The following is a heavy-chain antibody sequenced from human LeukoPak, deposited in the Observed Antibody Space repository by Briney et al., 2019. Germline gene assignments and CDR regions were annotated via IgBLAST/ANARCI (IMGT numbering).Heavy chain of an antibody. J-gene: IGHJ4*02. Sequence: PSETLSLTCAVYGGSFSGYYWSWIRQPPGKGLEWIGEINHSGSTNYNPSLKGRVTISVDTSKNQFSLKLSSVTAADTAVYYCARDGVLWLVPRWGQGTLVTVSS. D-gene: IGHD6-19*01. CDR2: INHSGST. CDR1: GGSFSGYY. CDR3: ARDGVLWLVPR. V-gene: IGHV4-34*01.